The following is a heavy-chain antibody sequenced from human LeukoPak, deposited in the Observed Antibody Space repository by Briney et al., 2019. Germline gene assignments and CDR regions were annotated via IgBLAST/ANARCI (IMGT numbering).Heavy chain of an antibody. CDR3: ARARGYCTNGVCLTLDY. D-gene: IGHD2-8*01. V-gene: IGHV1-69*04. Sequence: AASVKVSCKASGGTFSSYAISWVRQAPGQGLEWMGRIIPILGIANYAQKFQGRVTITADKSTSTAYMELSSLRSEDTAVYYCARARGYCTNGVCLTLDYWGQGTLVTVPS. CDR1: GGTFSSYA. J-gene: IGHJ4*02. CDR2: IIPILGIA.